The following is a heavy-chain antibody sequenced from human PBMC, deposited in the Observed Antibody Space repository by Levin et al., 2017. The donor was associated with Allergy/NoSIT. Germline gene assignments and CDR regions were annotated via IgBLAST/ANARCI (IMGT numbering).Heavy chain of an antibody. CDR2: INNDGSST. Sequence: GGSLRLSCAASGFTFSRRWMHWVRQAPGKGLEWVSQINNDGSSTNYADSVKGRFTISRDNARNTLFLQMNSVRAEDTAVYYCARGGCSSTSCLDYWGQGTLVTVSS. D-gene: IGHD2-2*01. CDR1: GFTFSRRW. CDR3: ARGGCSSTSCLDY. V-gene: IGHV3-74*01. J-gene: IGHJ4*02.